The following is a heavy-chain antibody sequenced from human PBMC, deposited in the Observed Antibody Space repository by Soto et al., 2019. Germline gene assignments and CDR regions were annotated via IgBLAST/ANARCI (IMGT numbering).Heavy chain of an antibody. CDR3: AKDPTTTTRGYFDY. Sequence: GGSLRLSCAGSGFTFSSYAMTWVRQAPGKGLEWVSAISHSGGTTFYADSVKGRFTISRDNSKNTLYLQMNSLRAEDTAVYYCAKDPTTTTRGYFDYWGQGTLVTVSS. V-gene: IGHV3-23*01. CDR1: GFTFSSYA. D-gene: IGHD4-4*01. J-gene: IGHJ4*02. CDR2: ISHSGGTT.